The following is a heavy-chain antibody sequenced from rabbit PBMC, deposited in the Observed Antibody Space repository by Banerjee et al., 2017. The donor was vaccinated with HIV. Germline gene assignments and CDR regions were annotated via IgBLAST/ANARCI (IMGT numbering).Heavy chain of an antibody. J-gene: IGHJ4*01. V-gene: IGHV1S40*01. D-gene: IGHD3-3*01. CDR3: ASIDVNYCSFKL. CDR1: GFSFSSSYY. Sequence: QSLEESGGDLVKPGASLTLTCTASGFSFSSSYYMCWVRQAPGKGLEWIGCIYTSSGSTWYASWAKGRFTVSTASSTTVTLQLISLTAADTATYFCASIDVNYCSFKLWGPGTLVTVS. CDR2: IYTSSGST.